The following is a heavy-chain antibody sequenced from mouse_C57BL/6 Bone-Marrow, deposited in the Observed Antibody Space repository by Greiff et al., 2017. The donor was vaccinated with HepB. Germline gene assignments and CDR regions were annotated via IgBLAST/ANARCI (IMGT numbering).Heavy chain of an antibody. CDR2: INPYNGGT. V-gene: IGHV1-19*01. Sequence: VHVKQSGPVLVKPGASVKMSCKASGYTFTDYYMNWVKQSHGKSLEWIGVINPYNGGTSYNQKFKGKATLTVDKSSSTAYMELNSLTSEDSAVYYCARGEGSSYDAMDYWGQGTSVTVSS. CDR3: ARGEGSSYDAMDY. CDR1: GYTFTDYY. D-gene: IGHD1-1*01. J-gene: IGHJ4*01.